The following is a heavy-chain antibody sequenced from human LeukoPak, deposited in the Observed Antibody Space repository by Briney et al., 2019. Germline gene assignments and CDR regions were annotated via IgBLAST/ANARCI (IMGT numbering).Heavy chain of an antibody. V-gene: IGHV1-8*01. J-gene: IGHJ3*02. CDR2: MNPNSGNT. Sequence: ASVKVSCKASGYTFTSYDINWVRQATGQGLEWMGWMNPNSGNTGYAQKFQGRVTMTRNTSISTAYMELSSLRSEDTAVYYWARDSSSGIRDAFDIWGQGTMVTVSS. D-gene: IGHD6-13*01. CDR3: ARDSSSGIRDAFDI. CDR1: GYTFTSYD.